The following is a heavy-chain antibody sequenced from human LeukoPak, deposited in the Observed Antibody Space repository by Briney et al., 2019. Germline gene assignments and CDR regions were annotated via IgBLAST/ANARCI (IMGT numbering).Heavy chain of an antibody. Sequence: ASVKVSCKASGYTFTGYYMHWVRQAPGQGLEWMGRINPNSGGTNYAQKCQGRVTMTRDTSISTAYMELSRLRSDDTAVYYCASQTGIAVAIYDYWGQGTLVTVSS. CDR3: ASQTGIAVAIYDY. D-gene: IGHD6-19*01. J-gene: IGHJ4*02. CDR2: INPNSGGT. V-gene: IGHV1-2*06. CDR1: GYTFTGYY.